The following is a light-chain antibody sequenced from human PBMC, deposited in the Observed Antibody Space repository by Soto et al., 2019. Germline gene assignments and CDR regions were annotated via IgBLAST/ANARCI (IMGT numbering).Light chain of an antibody. J-gene: IGKJ5*01. V-gene: IGKV3-11*01. CDR3: QQRSNWPPT. CDR2: DAS. Sequence: EIVLTQSPATLSLSPGERAILSCRASQSVSTFLAWFQQKPGQAPRLLIYDASNRATGIPARFSGSGSGTDFTLTISSLEPEDFAVYYCQQRSNWPPTFGQGTRLEI. CDR1: QSVSTF.